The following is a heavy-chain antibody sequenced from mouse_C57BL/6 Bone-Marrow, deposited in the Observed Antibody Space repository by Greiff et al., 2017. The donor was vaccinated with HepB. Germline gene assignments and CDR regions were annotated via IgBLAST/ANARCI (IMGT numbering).Heavy chain of an antibody. CDR2: IHPNSGST. CDR3: APYYDYDGTSAY. V-gene: IGHV1-64*01. CDR1: GYTFTSYW. J-gene: IGHJ3*01. Sequence: QVQLQQPGAELVKPGASVKLSCKASGYTFTSYWMHWVKQRPGQGLEWIGMIHPNSGSTNYNEKFKSKATLTVDKSSSTAYMQLSSLTSEDSAVYYCAPYYDYDGTSAYWGQGTLVTVSA. D-gene: IGHD2-4*01.